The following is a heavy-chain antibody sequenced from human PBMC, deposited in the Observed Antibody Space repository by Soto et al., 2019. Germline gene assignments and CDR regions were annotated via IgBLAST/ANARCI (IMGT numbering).Heavy chain of an antibody. CDR2: IIPILGIA. J-gene: IGHJ4*02. Sequence: GASVKVSCKASGGTFSSYTISWVRQAPGQGLEWMGRIIPILGIANYAQKFQGRVTITADKSTSTAYMELSSLRSEDTAVYYCAREEYYYGSGAFFDDWGQGTLVTVSS. CDR3: AREEYYYGSGAFFDD. D-gene: IGHD3-10*01. CDR1: GGTFSSYT. V-gene: IGHV1-69*04.